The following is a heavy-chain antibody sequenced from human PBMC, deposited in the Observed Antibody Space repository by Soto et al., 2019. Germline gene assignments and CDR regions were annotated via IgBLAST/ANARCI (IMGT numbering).Heavy chain of an antibody. Sequence: QVQLQQSGAGLLKPSETLSLTCAVYGESFSGHIWTWIRQTPGKGLQWIGQINHSGSASYNPSLKCRVTISVHTYNSQFSLGLSSVTAADTAVYYCARGLITGSHYSGGWYYFDSWGQGTQVTVSS. D-gene: IGHD6-19*01. CDR1: GESFSGHI. V-gene: IGHV4-34*01. CDR3: ARGLITGSHYSGGWYYFDS. J-gene: IGHJ4*02. CDR2: INHSGSA.